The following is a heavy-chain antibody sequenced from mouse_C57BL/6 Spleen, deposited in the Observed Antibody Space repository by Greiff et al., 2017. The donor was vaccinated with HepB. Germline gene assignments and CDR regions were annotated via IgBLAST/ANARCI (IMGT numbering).Heavy chain of an antibody. V-gene: IGHV1-54*01. CDR3: ARSGSNYLYFDV. Sequence: QVQLQQSGAELVRPGTSVKVSCKASGYAFTNYLIEWVKQRPGQGLEWIGVINPGSGGTNYNEKFKGKATLTADKSSSTAYMQLSSLTSEDSAVYFCARSGSNYLYFDVWGTGTTVTVSS. CDR2: INPGSGGT. CDR1: GYAFTNYL. D-gene: IGHD1-1*01. J-gene: IGHJ1*03.